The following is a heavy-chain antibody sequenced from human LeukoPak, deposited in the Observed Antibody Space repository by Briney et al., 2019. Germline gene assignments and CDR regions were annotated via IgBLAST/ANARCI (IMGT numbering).Heavy chain of an antibody. CDR2: INWNGGST. J-gene: IGHJ4*02. D-gene: IGHD1-26*01. Sequence: GGSLRLSCAASGFTFDDYGMSWVRQAPGKGLEWVSGINWNGGSTGYADSVKGRFTISRDNAKNSLYLQMNSLRAEDAALYYCARGQSGSYLYYFDYWGQGTLVTVSS. CDR1: GFTFDDYG. V-gene: IGHV3-20*04. CDR3: ARGQSGSYLYYFDY.